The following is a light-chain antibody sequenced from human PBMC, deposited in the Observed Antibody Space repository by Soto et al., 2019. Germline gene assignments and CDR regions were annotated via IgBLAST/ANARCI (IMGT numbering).Light chain of an antibody. J-gene: IGLJ1*01. Sequence: QSALARPPSASGSPGQSVTISCTGTSSDVGAYNYVSWYQQHPGKVPKLMIYEVSKRPSWVPDRFSGSKSGNTASLTVSGLQAEDEADYYCISYAGSNIFVFGTGTKVTVL. V-gene: IGLV2-8*01. CDR1: SSDVGAYNY. CDR3: ISYAGSNIFV. CDR2: EVS.